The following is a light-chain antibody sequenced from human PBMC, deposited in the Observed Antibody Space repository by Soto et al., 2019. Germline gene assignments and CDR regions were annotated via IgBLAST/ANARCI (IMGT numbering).Light chain of an antibody. CDR1: ENITSY. Sequence: DIQMTQSPSSLSASVGERVIITCRASENITSYLNWYQSKPGKAPRLLISAATTLESWVPSSVSASHSGTDFTLTICRLQPADCVTYYCQQSNSTPHSFGGGTKV. V-gene: IGKV1-39*01. CDR3: QQSNSTPHS. CDR2: AAT. J-gene: IGKJ4*01.